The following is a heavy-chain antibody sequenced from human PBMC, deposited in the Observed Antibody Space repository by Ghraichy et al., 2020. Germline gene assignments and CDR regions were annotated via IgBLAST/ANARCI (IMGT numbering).Heavy chain of an antibody. CDR1: GGSVSSGSYY. V-gene: IGHV4-61*01. Sequence: SETLSLTCTVSGGSVSSGSYYWSWIRQPPGKGLEWIGYIYYSGSTNYNPSLKSRVTISVDTSKNQFSLKLSSVTAADTAVYYCARARYNWNADAFDIWGQGTMVTVSS. J-gene: IGHJ3*02. D-gene: IGHD1-20*01. CDR3: ARARYNWNADAFDI. CDR2: IYYSGST.